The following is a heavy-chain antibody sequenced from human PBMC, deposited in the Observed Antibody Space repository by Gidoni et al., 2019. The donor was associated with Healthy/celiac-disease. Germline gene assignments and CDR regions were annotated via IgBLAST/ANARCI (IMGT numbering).Heavy chain of an antibody. CDR3: AHSASGYSYGSNFDY. V-gene: IGHV2-5*01. D-gene: IGHD5-18*01. Sequence: QITLKESGPTLVKPTQTLTLTCTFSGFSLSTSGVGVGWIRQPPGKALEWLALIYWNDDKRYSPSLKSRLTITKDTSKNQVVLTMSNMDPVDTATYYCAHSASGYSYGSNFDYWGQGTLVTVSS. CDR1: GFSLSTSGVG. J-gene: IGHJ4*02. CDR2: IYWNDDK.